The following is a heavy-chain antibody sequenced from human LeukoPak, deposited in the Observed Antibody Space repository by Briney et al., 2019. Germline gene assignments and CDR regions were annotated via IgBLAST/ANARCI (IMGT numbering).Heavy chain of an antibody. CDR3: ARGIYSSSWYYFDY. CDR1: GYTFTIYD. D-gene: IGHD6-13*01. V-gene: IGHV1-8*01. Sequence: ASVKVSCKASGYTFTIYDINWVRQATGQGLEWMGWMNPNSGNTGYALKFQGRVTMTRNTSISTAYMELSSLRSDDTAVYYCARGIYSSSWYYFDYWGQGTLVTVSS. CDR2: MNPNSGNT. J-gene: IGHJ4*02.